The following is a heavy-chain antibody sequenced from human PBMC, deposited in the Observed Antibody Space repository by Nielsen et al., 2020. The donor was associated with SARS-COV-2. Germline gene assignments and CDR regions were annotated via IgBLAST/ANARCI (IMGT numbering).Heavy chain of an antibody. J-gene: IGHJ5*02. Sequence: GSLRLSCAASGFTFSSYGMNWGRQRPWRGLEGVGEIYHSGNTKYNASLKSRVTMSVDKSKNQFSLKLSSVTAADTAVYYCARARLGELLTPAARWNWFDPWGQGTLVTVSS. V-gene: IGHV4-4*02. CDR2: IYHSGNT. CDR3: ARARLGELLTPAARWNWFDP. CDR1: GFTFSSYG. D-gene: IGHD3-10*01.